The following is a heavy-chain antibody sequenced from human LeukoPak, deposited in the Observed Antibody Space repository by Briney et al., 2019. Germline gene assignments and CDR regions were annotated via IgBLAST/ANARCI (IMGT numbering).Heavy chain of an antibody. J-gene: IGHJ4*02. V-gene: IGHV3-23*01. D-gene: IGHD3-3*01. CDR3: AKTTYYDFWSGYYTQVLFDY. Sequence: PGGSLRLSCAASGFTFSSYAMSWVRQAPGKGLEWVSAISGSGGSTYYAGSVKGRFTISRDNSKNTLYLQMNSLRAEDTAVYYCAKTTYYDFWSGYYTQVLFDYWGQGTLVTVSS. CDR1: GFTFSSYA. CDR2: ISGSGGST.